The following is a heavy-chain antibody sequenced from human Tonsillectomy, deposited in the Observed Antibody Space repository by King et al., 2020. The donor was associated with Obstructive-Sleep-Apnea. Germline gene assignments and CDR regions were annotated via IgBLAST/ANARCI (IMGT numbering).Heavy chain of an antibody. Sequence: QLVQSGGGLVQPGGSLRISCAASGFTFSSYWMSWVRQAPGKGLEWVANIKQDGSEKYYVDSVKGRFTISRDNAKNSLYLQMNSLRAEDTAVYYCARGIREAAASLGYWGQGTLVTVSS. CDR1: GFTFSSYW. CDR3: ARGIREAAASLGY. D-gene: IGHD6-13*01. J-gene: IGHJ4*02. CDR2: IKQDGSEK. V-gene: IGHV3-7*03.